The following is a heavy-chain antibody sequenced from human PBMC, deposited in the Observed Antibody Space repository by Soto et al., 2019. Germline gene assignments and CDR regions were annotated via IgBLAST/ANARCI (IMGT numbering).Heavy chain of an antibody. J-gene: IGHJ6*02. CDR2: IWHDGNNK. Sequence: QVQLVESGGGGFRPGRSRRLSWAASGFTFSNLAMPWVRRAPGRGLEGVAIIWHDGNNKYYADSVRGRFIISRDNSKNRLYLQMNSLRAEDTAVYYCASDLVGASDSYGLDVWGQGTPVTVSS. D-gene: IGHD1-26*01. CDR1: GFTFSNLA. CDR3: ASDLVGASDSYGLDV. V-gene: IGHV3-33*01.